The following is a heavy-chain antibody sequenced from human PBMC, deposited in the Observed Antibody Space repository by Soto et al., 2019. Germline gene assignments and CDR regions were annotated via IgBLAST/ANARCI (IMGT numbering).Heavy chain of an antibody. V-gene: IGHV4-59*01. J-gene: IGHJ5*02. D-gene: IGHD3-22*01. CDR3: TGAYYDIAGYILDP. CDR2: IYLGGSI. CDR1: GGSISSGY. Sequence: PSETLSITCSVSGGSISSGYWTWIRHPPEKRLEWIGYIYLGGSINYNPSLKSRVIISVDTAKNQFSLSLSSVTAADTAVYYCTGAYYDIAGYILDPWGQG.